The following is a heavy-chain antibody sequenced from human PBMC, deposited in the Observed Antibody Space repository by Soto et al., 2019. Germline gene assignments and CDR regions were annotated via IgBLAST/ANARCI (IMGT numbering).Heavy chain of an antibody. Sequence: QVQLVQSGAEEKKPGASVKVSCKASGYTFTSYAMHWVRQAPGQRLEWMGWINAGNGNTKYSQRFQGRVTITRDTSASTAYIELSILRSGDTAVYFGAGVTYSSGYSYWGQGTLVTVSS. CDR3: AGVTYSSGYSY. CDR1: GYTFTSYA. CDR2: INAGNGNT. V-gene: IGHV1-3*05. D-gene: IGHD3-22*01. J-gene: IGHJ4*02.